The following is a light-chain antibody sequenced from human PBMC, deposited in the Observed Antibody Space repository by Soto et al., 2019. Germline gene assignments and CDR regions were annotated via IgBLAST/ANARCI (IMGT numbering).Light chain of an antibody. V-gene: IGLV1-44*01. Sequence: QSVLTQPPSASGTPGQRVTISCSGSSYNIGSNTVNWYQQLPGTAPKLLIYSNNQRPSGVPDRFSGSKSGTSASLAISGLQSEDEADYYCAAWDDSLNGYVFGTGTKGTVL. J-gene: IGLJ1*01. CDR3: AAWDDSLNGYV. CDR2: SNN. CDR1: SYNIGSNT.